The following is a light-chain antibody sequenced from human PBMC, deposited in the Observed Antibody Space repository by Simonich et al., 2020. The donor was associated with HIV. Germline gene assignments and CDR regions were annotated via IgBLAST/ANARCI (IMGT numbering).Light chain of an antibody. V-gene: IGKV3D-20*02. CDR1: QIVSSSY. Sequence: PGERVTVSCRASQIVSSSYLTWYQQKPGQAPRLLIYDASSRATGIPARFSGSGSGTDFTLTISSLEPEDFAVYYCQQRSKWPPFTFGPGTKVDIK. J-gene: IGKJ3*01. CDR3: QQRSKWPPFT. CDR2: DAS.